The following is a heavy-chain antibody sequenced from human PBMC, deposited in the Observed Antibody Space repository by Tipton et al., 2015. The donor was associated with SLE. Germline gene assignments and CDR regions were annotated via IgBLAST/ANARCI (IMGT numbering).Heavy chain of an antibody. J-gene: IGHJ1*01. D-gene: IGHD3-10*01. Sequence: SLRLSCAASGFTFSSYGMHWVRQAPGKGLAWVAFIRYDGSNKYYADSVKGPSTISRDNSKNPLYLQMNSLRAEDTAVYYCAMATGLRRFGELPSFADWGQGTRVAVPS. V-gene: IGHV3-30*02. CDR1: GFTFSSYG. CDR2: IRYDGSNK. CDR3: AMATGLRRFGELPSFAD.